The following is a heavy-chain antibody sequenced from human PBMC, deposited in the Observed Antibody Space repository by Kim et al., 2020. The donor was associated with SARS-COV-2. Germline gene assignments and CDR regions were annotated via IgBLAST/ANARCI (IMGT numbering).Heavy chain of an antibody. CDR2: ISSSSSYT. Sequence: GGSLRLSCAASGFTFSDYYMSWIRQAPGKGLEWVSYISSSSSYTNYADSVKGRFTISRDNAKNSLYLQMNSLRAEDTAVYYCARDLRQWLAHYFDYWGQGTLVTGSS. V-gene: IGHV3-11*05. CDR1: GFTFSDYY. J-gene: IGHJ4*02. D-gene: IGHD6-19*01. CDR3: ARDLRQWLAHYFDY.